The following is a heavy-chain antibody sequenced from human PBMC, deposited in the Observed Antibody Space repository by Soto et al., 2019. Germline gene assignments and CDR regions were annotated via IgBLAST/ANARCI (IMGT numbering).Heavy chain of an antibody. CDR3: ARDGNTYYYDRQDY. CDR1: GFTFSAYA. D-gene: IGHD3-22*01. J-gene: IGHJ4*02. CDR2: ISYDGNNR. Sequence: QEQLVESGGGVVQPGRSLRLSCAASGFTFSAYAMNWVRQAPGKGLEWVALISYDGNNRYYADSVKGRFTISRDNSKNTLYLQMNSLRGEDRAVYYCARDGNTYYYDRQDYWGQGSLVTVSS. V-gene: IGHV3-30-3*01.